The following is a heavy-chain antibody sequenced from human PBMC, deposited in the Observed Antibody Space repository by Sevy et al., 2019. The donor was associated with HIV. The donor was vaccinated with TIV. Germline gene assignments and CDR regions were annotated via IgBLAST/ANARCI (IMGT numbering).Heavy chain of an antibody. CDR1: GFTFSSYW. V-gene: IGHV3-7*03. CDR3: ARAPLGGQQLPYYYYYGMDV. D-gene: IGHD6-13*01. Sequence: GGSLRLSCAASGFTFSSYWMSWVRQAPGKGLEWVANIKQDGSEKYYVDSVKGRFTISRDNAKNSLYLQMNSLGAEDTAVYYCARAPLGGQQLPYYYYYGMDVWGQGTTVTVSS. CDR2: IKQDGSEK. J-gene: IGHJ6*02.